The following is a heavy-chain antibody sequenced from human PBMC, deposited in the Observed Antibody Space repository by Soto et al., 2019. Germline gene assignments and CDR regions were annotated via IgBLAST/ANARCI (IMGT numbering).Heavy chain of an antibody. CDR2: IWYDGSNK. J-gene: IGHJ3*02. CDR3: ARSSGYYYVYAFDI. CDR1: GFTFSSYG. V-gene: IGHV3-33*01. D-gene: IGHD3-22*01. Sequence: GGSLRLSCAASGFTFSSYGMHWVRQAPGKGLEWVAVIWYDGSNKYYADSVKGRFTISRDNSKNTLYLQMNSLRAEDTAVYYCARSSGYYYVYAFDIWGQGTMVTVSS.